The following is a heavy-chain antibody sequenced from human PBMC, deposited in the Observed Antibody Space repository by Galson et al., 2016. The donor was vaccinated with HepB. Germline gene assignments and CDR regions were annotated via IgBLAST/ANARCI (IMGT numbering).Heavy chain of an antibody. CDR1: GFIFNNHA. V-gene: IGHV3-30-3*01. J-gene: IGHJ4*02. D-gene: IGHD3/OR15-3a*01. CDR3: ARDDFWTGPPSASFSFDY. CDR2: ISDDGSNK. Sequence: SLRLSCAASGFIFNNHAMHWVRQAPGKGLEWVAVISDDGSNKYYADSVKGRFTISRDNSKNTLYLQMNSLRAEDTAVFYCARDDFWTGPPSASFSFDYWGQGTLVTVSS.